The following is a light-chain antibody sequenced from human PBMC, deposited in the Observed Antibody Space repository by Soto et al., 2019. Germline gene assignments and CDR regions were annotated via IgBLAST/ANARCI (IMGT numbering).Light chain of an antibody. CDR3: CTYARNRLYV. V-gene: IGLV2-14*01. CDR2: EVT. J-gene: IGLJ1*01. Sequence: QSVPTQPASVSGSPGHSITISCTGTSSDVGGYSFVSWYQQKPGKAPKLLIYEVTHRPSGISDRFSGSKSGNMASLTISGLQDEDEASYYCCTYARNRLYVFGSGTKVTVL. CDR1: SSDVGGYSF.